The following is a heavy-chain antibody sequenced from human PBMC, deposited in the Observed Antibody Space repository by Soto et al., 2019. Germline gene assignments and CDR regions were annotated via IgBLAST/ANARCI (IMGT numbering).Heavy chain of an antibody. J-gene: IGHJ5*02. D-gene: IGHD6-6*01. CDR2: IYYSGST. CDR1: GGSISSYY. V-gene: IGHV4-59*08. Sequence: PSETLSLTCTVSGGSISSYYWSWIRQPPGKGLEWIGYIYYSGSTNYNPSLKSRVTISVDTSKNQFSLKLSSVTAADTAVYYCARQAYSEYSSSSPWFDPWGQGTLVTVSS. CDR3: ARQAYSEYSSSSPWFDP.